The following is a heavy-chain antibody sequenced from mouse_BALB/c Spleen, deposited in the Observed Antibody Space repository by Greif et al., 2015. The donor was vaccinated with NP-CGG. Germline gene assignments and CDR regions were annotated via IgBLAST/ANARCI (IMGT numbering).Heavy chain of an antibody. D-gene: IGHD1-2*01. Sequence: EVKLVESGEGLVQPGGSLRLSCATSGFTFTDYYMSWVRQPPGKALEWLGSIRNKASGYTTEYSASVKGRFTISRDNSQSILYLQMNNLRAEDSATYYCARDGDYGYYAMDYWGQGTSVTVSS. CDR3: ARDGDYGYYAMDY. J-gene: IGHJ4*01. CDR1: GFTFTDYY. CDR2: IRNKASGYTT. V-gene: IGHV7-3*02.